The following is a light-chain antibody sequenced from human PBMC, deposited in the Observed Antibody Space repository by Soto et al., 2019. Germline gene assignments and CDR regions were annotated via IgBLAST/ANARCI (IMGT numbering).Light chain of an antibody. CDR1: SSDVGGHNF. CDR2: SVS. Sequence: QSVLTQPASVSGSPGQSITISCTGTSSDVGGHNFVSWYQHHPGKAPKLMIFSVSNRPPGVSNRFSGSKSGNTASLTISGLQAEYEADYYCSSYTTSSTYVFGSGTKLTVL. V-gene: IGLV2-14*01. CDR3: SSYTTSSTYV. J-gene: IGLJ1*01.